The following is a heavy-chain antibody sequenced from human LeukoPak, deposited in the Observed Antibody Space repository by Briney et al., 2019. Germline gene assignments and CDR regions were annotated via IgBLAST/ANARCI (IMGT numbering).Heavy chain of an antibody. CDR2: IRYDGSNK. V-gene: IGHV3-30*02. D-gene: IGHD4-17*01. CDR3: AKAVHDYGDYSIY. CDR1: GFTFSSYG. J-gene: IGHJ4*02. Sequence: GGSLRLSCAASGFTFSSYGMHWVRQAPGKGLEWVAFIRYDGSNKYYADFVKGRFTISRDNSKNTLYLQMNSLRAEDTAVYYCAKAVHDYGDYSIYWGQGTLVTVSS.